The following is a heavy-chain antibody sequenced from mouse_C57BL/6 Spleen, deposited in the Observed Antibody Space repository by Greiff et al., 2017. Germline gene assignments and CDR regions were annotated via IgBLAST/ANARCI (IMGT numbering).Heavy chain of an antibody. CDR3: ASYYGSSYVAWFAY. CDR1: GYSITSGYY. Sequence: DVQLQESGPGLVKPSQSLSLTCSVTGYSITSGYYWNWLRQFPGNKLEWMGYISYDGSNNYNPSLKNRISITRDPSKNQFFLKLNSVTTEDTATYYCASYYGSSYVAWFAYWGQGTLVTVSA. V-gene: IGHV3-6*01. CDR2: ISYDGSN. D-gene: IGHD1-1*01. J-gene: IGHJ3*01.